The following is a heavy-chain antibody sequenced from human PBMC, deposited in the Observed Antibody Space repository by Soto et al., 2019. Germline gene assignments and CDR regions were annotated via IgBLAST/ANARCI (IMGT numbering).Heavy chain of an antibody. J-gene: IGHJ6*02. CDR3: ASARGDTGYYYAMDV. Sequence: SETLSLTCTVSGGSIRRGGYYWSWIRQHPGKGLEWIGYIYYSGSTYYNPSLKSRVTISVDTPKNQFSLKLSSVTAADTAVYYRASARGDTGYYYAMDVCDQGTTATVSS. D-gene: IGHD3-10*01. V-gene: IGHV4-31*03. CDR1: GGSIRRGGYY. CDR2: IYYSGST.